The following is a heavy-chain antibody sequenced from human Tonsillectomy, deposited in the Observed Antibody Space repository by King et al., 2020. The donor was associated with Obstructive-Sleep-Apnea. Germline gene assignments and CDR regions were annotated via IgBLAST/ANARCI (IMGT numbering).Heavy chain of an antibody. CDR1: GFTFSNYA. Sequence: VQLVESGGGVVQPGRSLRLSCAASGFTFSNYAIHWVRQAPGKGLEWVTLVSYDGSSTIYYADSVKGRFTISRDNSKNTLYLQMNSLRAEDTAVYYCARGIQLWSETYFDSWGQGTLVTVSS. J-gene: IGHJ4*02. D-gene: IGHD5-18*01. CDR3: ARGIQLWSETYFDS. CDR2: VSYDGSSTI. V-gene: IGHV3-30*04.